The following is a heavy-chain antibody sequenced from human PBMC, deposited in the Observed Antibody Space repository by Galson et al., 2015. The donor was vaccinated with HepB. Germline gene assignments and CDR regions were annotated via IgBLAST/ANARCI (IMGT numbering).Heavy chain of an antibody. CDR2: IYYSGST. CDR3: ASSYSSSWYDRDWFDP. V-gene: IGHV4-59*01. D-gene: IGHD6-13*01. Sequence: LSLTCIVSGGSISSYYWNWIRQPPGKGLEWIGYIYYSGSTNYNPSLKSRVTFSVDTSRNQFSLQLSSVTAADTAFYYCASSYSSSWYDRDWFDPWGQGTLVTVSS. CDR1: GGSISSYY. J-gene: IGHJ5*02.